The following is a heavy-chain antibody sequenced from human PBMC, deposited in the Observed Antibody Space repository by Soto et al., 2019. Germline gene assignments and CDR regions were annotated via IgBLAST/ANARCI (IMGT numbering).Heavy chain of an antibody. CDR3: ARGGVPAAIDPQKINAFDI. D-gene: IGHD2-2*02. J-gene: IGHJ3*02. Sequence: PGGSLRLSCAASGFTFSSYSMNWVRQAPGKGLEWVSSASGTSGNTYYAGSVKGRFTISRENAKNSWYLQMNSLRAGDTAVYYCARGGVPAAIDPQKINAFDIWGQGTMVTVSS. V-gene: IGHV3-48*01. CDR1: GFTFSSYS. CDR2: ASGTSGNT.